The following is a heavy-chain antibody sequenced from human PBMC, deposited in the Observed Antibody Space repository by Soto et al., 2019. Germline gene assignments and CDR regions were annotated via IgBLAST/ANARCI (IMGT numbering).Heavy chain of an antibody. V-gene: IGHV4-30-4*01. CDR3: ARERRDYDSSATHFYFYGMDV. J-gene: IGHJ6*02. D-gene: IGHD3-22*01. CDR1: GDSIISNYDY. CDR2: IFYSGNT. Sequence: PSETLSLTCTVSGDSIISNYDYWSWIRQPPGKGLEWIGYIFYSGNTYYNPSLKSRVTMSVDTPKKQFSLKMTSVTAADTAVYYRARERRDYDSSATHFYFYGMDVWGQGTTGTVSS.